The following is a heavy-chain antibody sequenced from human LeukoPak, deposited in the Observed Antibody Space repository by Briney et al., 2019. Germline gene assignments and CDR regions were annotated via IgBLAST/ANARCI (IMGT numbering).Heavy chain of an antibody. D-gene: IGHD4-17*01. V-gene: IGHV3-66*01. CDR1: GFTVSTKY. Sequence: PGGSLRLSCAASGFTVSTKYMTWGRQAPGKGLEWVSLIYSGGSTYYADSVKGRFTISRDNSKNTLYLQMNSLRAEDTAVYYCARAGGDYAACFDNWGQGTLVTVSS. CDR3: ARAGGDYAACFDN. J-gene: IGHJ4*02. CDR2: IYSGGST.